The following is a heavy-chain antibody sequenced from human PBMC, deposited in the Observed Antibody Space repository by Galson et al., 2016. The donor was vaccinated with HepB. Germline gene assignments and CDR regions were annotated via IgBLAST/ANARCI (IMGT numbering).Heavy chain of an antibody. CDR2: IDWDDGK. J-gene: IGHJ6*03. V-gene: IGHV2-70*01. CDR1: GFSLSTSGMC. CDR3: ARGITGTTIPMDV. Sequence: PALVKPTQTLTLTCTFSGFSLSTSGMCVNWIRQPPGKALEWLALIDWDDGKSYSTSLKTRLTISKDTSKNQVVLTMTNMDPVDTATYYCARGITGTTIPMDVWGKGTTVTVSS. D-gene: IGHD1-7*01.